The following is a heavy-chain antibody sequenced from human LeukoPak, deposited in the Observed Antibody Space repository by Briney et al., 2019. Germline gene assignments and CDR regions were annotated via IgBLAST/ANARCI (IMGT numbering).Heavy chain of an antibody. CDR3: TRVGYIDEGIDY. Sequence: GGSLRLSCTASKFTFSHYGMQWVRQAPGKGLEWVAVISSDGSIKVYADSVKGRFTLSRDNAKNSLYLQMNSLRAEDTAIYYCTRVGYIDEGIDYWGQGTLVTVSS. CDR2: ISSDGSIK. J-gene: IGHJ4*02. V-gene: IGHV3-30*03. D-gene: IGHD5-24*01. CDR1: KFTFSHYG.